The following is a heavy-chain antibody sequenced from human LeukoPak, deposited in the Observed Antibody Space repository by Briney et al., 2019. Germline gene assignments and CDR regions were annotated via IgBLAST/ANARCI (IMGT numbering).Heavy chain of an antibody. Sequence: SETLSLTCTVSGGSFTSYFWSWIRQPPGKGLEWIGSIFSSGSTQNNPSLKPRVTMSVDTSKNQISLKLSSVTAADTAVYYCARRNVWLRSGDFYFDYWGQGALVTVSS. CDR3: ARRNVWLRSGDFYFDY. CDR2: IFSSGST. J-gene: IGHJ4*02. V-gene: IGHV4-59*08. CDR1: GGSFTSYF. D-gene: IGHD5-12*01.